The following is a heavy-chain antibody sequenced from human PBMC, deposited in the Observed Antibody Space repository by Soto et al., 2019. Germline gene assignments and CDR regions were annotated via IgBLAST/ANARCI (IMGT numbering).Heavy chain of an antibody. Sequence: SETLSLTCTVSGGSISSSSYYWGWIRQPPGKGLEWIGSIYYSGSTYYNPSLKSRVTISVDTSKNQFSLKLSSVTAADTAVYYGARRGAGYCSGGSCYLPFDYWGQGTLVTVSS. D-gene: IGHD2-15*01. CDR1: GGSISSSSYY. CDR2: IYYSGST. CDR3: ARRGAGYCSGGSCYLPFDY. J-gene: IGHJ4*02. V-gene: IGHV4-39*01.